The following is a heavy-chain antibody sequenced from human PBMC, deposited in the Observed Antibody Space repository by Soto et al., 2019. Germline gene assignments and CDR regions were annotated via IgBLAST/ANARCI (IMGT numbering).Heavy chain of an antibody. V-gene: IGHV3-30-3*01. CDR2: ISYDGINT. D-gene: IGHD2-15*01. J-gene: IGHJ4*02. CDR3: XCLPDGPKVGAAVYLDS. CDR1: GFTFNTYP. Sequence: GGSVRLSCEASGFTFNTYPMHWVRQAPGKGLEWVGVISYDGINTYYTDSVKGRFTISRDNSKNILYLQMNSLRAEDTAVYYCXCLPDGPKVGAAVYLDSWGQGTLVTVSS.